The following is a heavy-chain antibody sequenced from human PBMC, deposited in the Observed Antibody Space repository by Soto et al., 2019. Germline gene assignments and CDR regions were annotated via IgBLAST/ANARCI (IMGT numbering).Heavy chain of an antibody. CDR3: ASQTFRDYSDSGGYNRH. Sequence: PGGSLRLSCAASGFTVSSYSMSWVRQAPGKGLEWVSSISSSSSYIYYADSVKGRFTISRDNAKNSVYLQMNSLRAEDTAVYSCASQTFRDYSDSGGYNRHWGQGTLVTVSS. CDR2: ISSSSSYI. V-gene: IGHV3-21*01. J-gene: IGHJ4*02. CDR1: GFTVSSYS. D-gene: IGHD3-22*01.